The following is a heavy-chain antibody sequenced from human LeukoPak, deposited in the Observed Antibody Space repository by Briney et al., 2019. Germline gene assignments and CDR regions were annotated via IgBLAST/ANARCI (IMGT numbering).Heavy chain of an antibody. J-gene: IGHJ3*02. CDR1: GGSISSSSYY. D-gene: IGHD3-3*02. CDR3: ARHHWSILAASDI. V-gene: IGHV4-39*01. CDR2: IYYSEST. Sequence: PSETLSLTCTVSGGSISSSSYYWGWIRQPPGKGLEWIGSIYYSESTYYNPSLKSRVTISVDTSKNQFSLKLSSVTAADTAVYYCARHHWSILAASDIWGQGTMVTVSS.